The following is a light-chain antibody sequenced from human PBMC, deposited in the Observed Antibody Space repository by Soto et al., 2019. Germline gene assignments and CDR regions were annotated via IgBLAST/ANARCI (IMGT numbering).Light chain of an antibody. CDR1: SSYVGGYNY. CDR3: SSYTSSSTLLYV. CDR2: EVS. J-gene: IGLJ1*01. V-gene: IGLV2-14*01. Sequence: QSALTQPRSVSGSPGQSVTISCTGTSSYVGGYNYVSWYQQHPGKAPKLMIYEVSNRPSGVSNRFSGSKSGNTASLTISGLQAEDEADYYCSSYTSSSTLLYVFGTGTKVTVL.